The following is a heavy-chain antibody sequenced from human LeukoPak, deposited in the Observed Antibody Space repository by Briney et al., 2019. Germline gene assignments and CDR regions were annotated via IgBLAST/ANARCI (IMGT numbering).Heavy chain of an antibody. V-gene: IGHV4-38-2*02. CDR3: AGSGGAARRFDY. CDR2: IYHSGST. J-gene: IGHJ4*02. D-gene: IGHD6-6*01. Sequence: PSETLSLTCTVSGYSICSGYYWGWIRQPPGKGLEWIGSIYHSGSTYYNPSLKSRVTISVDTSKNQFSLKLSSVTAADTAVYYCAGSGGAARRFDYWGQGTLVTVSS. CDR1: GYSICSGYY.